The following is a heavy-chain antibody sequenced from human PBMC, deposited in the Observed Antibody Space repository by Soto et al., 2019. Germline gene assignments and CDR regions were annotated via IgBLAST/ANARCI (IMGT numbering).Heavy chain of an antibody. CDR1: GFTFSFSW. Sequence: PGGSLRLSCVASGFTFSFSWMYWVRQVPGKGLVWVSRISDDGTITGFAGSVKGRFTISRDNAKNTLYLQMNSLRAEDTAVYYCARATMGTLDYWGQGTLVTVSS. D-gene: IGHD7-27*01. CDR3: ARATMGTLDY. J-gene: IGHJ4*02. CDR2: ISDDGTIT. V-gene: IGHV3-74*01.